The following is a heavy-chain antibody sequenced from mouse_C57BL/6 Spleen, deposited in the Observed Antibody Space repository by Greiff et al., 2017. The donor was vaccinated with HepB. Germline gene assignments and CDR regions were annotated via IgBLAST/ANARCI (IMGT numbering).Heavy chain of an antibody. J-gene: IGHJ2*01. CDR2: IYPRSGNT. CDR1: GYTFTSYG. V-gene: IGHV1-81*01. Sequence: QVQLQQSGAELARPGASVKLSCKASGYTFTSYGISWVKQRTGQGLEWIGEIYPRSGNTYYNEKLKGKATLTADKASSTAYMELRSLTSEDSAVCFCARWEMTTTNLPFDYWGQGTTLTVSS. CDR3: ARWEMTTTNLPFDY. D-gene: IGHD2-4*01.